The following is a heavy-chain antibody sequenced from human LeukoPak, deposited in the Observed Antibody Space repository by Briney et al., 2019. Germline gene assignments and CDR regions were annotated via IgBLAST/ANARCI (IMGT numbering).Heavy chain of an antibody. D-gene: IGHD3-22*01. V-gene: IGHV4-61*02. Sequence: PSQTLSLTCTVSGGSISSGSYYWRWIRQPAGKGLEWIGRIYTSGSTNYNPSLKSRVTISVDTSKNQFSLKLTSVTAADTAVYFCARGTYYSDSSGYSYYSYYYMDVWGKGTTVTISS. CDR1: GGSISSGSYY. J-gene: IGHJ6*03. CDR3: ARGTYYSDSSGYSYYSYYYMDV. CDR2: IYTSGST.